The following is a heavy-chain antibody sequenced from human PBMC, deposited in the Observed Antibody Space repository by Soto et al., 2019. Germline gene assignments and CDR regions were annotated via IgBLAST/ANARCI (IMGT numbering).Heavy chain of an antibody. J-gene: IGHJ6*03. Sequence: GGSLRLSCAASGFTFSSYGMHWVRQAPGKGLEWVAVISYDGSNKYYADSVKGRFTISRDNSKNTLYLQMNSLRAEDKAVYYCAKSDHCSSTSCYGYYYYYYMDVWGKGTTVTVSS. CDR1: GFTFSSYG. V-gene: IGHV3-30*18. D-gene: IGHD2-2*01. CDR2: ISYDGSNK. CDR3: AKSDHCSSTSCYGYYYYYYMDV.